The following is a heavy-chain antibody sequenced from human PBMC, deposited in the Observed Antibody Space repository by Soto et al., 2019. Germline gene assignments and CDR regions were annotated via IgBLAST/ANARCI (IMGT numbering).Heavy chain of an antibody. V-gene: IGHV1-69*06. CDR1: GGTFSSYA. Sequence: QVQLVQSGAEVKKPGSSVKVSCKASGGTFSSYAISWVRQAPGQRLEWMGGIIPIFGTANYAQKFQGRVRFTADNPTSTAYMERRSLRSEDTAVYNCAFLAQEIVALSGRAVWGQGTRVTVSS. D-gene: IGHD5-12*01. CDR3: AFLAQEIVALSGRAV. CDR2: IIPIFGTA. J-gene: IGHJ6*02.